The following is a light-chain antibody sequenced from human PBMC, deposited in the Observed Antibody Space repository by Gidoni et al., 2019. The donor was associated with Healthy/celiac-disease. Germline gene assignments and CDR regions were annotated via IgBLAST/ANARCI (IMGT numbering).Light chain of an antibody. Sequence: EIQIKQSPATLSVCLGERATLPCKASQSVSSYLVWYQQKPGQAPRLLIYGASTRATGIPARFSGSGSGTEFTLTISSLQSEDFAVYYCQQYNNWPQTFGQGTKVEIK. J-gene: IGKJ1*01. CDR1: QSVSSY. CDR2: GAS. V-gene: IGKV3-15*01. CDR3: QQYNNWPQT.